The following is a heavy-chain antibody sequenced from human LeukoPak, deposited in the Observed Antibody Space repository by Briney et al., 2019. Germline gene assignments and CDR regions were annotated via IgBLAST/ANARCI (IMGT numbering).Heavy chain of an antibody. CDR3: ARLSYGSGSYSDWIFDY. D-gene: IGHD3-10*01. CDR1: GYSFTSYW. CDR2: IYPGDSDT. V-gene: IGHV5-51*01. J-gene: IGHJ4*02. Sequence: GESLKISCKGSGYSFTSYWIGWVRQMPGKGLEWMGIIYPGDSDTRYSPSFQGRVTISADKSISTAYLQWSSLKASDTAMYYCARLSYGSGSYSDWIFDYWGQGTLVTVSS.